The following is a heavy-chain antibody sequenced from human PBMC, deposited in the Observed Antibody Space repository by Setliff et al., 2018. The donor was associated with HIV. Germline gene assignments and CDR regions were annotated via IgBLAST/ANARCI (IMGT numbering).Heavy chain of an antibody. CDR3: VRDLGIVIPFDY. D-gene: IGHD3-16*01. CDR1: GYSFSGYY. V-gene: IGHV1-2*06. CDR2: INPNNGAT. Sequence: ASVKVSCKASGYSFSGYYMSWIRQAPGQALEWMGRINPNNGATEYAQKFQGRVTMTSDSLTSTAHMELTRLRSDDTAVYYCVRDLGIVIPFDYWGQGTLVTVSS. J-gene: IGHJ4*02.